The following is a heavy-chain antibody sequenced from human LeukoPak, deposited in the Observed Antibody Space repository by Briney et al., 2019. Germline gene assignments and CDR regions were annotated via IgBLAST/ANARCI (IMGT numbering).Heavy chain of an antibody. CDR3: ASRAYYYGSGSYSPRTYFDF. D-gene: IGHD3-10*01. CDR2: ISYGGSNK. Sequence: GRSLRLSCAASGFTFSSYAMHWVRQAPSKGLEWVAVISYGGSNKYYADSVKGRFTISRDNSKNTLYLQMNSLRAEDTAVYYCASRAYYYGSGSYSPRTYFDFWGQGTLVSVSS. CDR1: GFTFSSYA. V-gene: IGHV3-30-3*01. J-gene: IGHJ4*02.